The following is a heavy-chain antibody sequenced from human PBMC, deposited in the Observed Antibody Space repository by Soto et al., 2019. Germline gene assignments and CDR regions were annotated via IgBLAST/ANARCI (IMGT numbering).Heavy chain of an antibody. J-gene: IGHJ4*02. V-gene: IGHV6-1*01. CDR2: TYYRSKWYS. CDR3: ARGSYYSGWV. D-gene: IGHD6-19*01. Sequence: SQTLSLTCAISGDSVSSTSAAWSWIRQSPSRGLEWLGRTYYRSKWYSDYAVSVKSRITINPDTSKNQYYLQLNSVTPEDTAVYYCARGSYYSGWVWGQGTPVTVSS. CDR1: GDSVSSTSAA.